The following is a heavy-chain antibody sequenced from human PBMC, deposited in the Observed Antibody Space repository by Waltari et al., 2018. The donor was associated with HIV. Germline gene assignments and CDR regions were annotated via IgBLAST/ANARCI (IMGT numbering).Heavy chain of an antibody. CDR3: ARTLVSSRLVRFDP. CDR1: GYSITSHA. Sequence: QVQLVQSGSELKKPGASVRVSCKASGYSITSHAIHWVRQAPGQGLEWMGWINTDTGNPTYAPGFTGRFVFSLDSSVSTAYLQISSLMVDDTAVYYCARTLVSSRLVRFDPWGQGTLVTVSS. J-gene: IGHJ5*02. CDR2: INTDTGNP. V-gene: IGHV7-4-1*02. D-gene: IGHD6-6*01.